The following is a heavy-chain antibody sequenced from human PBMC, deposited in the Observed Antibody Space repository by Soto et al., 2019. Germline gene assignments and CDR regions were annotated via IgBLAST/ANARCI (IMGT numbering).Heavy chain of an antibody. CDR3: SRDWELGY. CDR2: IFPSGGST. Sequence: QVHLVQSGAEVKRPGASVKVSCRASGYTFTSYYMNWVRQAPGQGLEWMGIIFPSGGSTNYAQKFRGIVTMTWDTSTTTVYMELSSLRSEDTAVYYCSRDWELGYWGQGTLVTVSS. J-gene: IGHJ4*02. V-gene: IGHV1-46*01. D-gene: IGHD1-26*01. CDR1: GYTFTSYY.